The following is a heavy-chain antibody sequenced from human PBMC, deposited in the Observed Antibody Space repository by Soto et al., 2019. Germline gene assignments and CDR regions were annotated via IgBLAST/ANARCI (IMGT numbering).Heavy chain of an antibody. CDR1: GYTFTSYA. Sequence: ASVKVSCKASGYTFTSYAMHWVRQAPGQRLEWMGWINAGNGNTKYSQKLQGRVTITRDTSASTAYMELSSLRSEDTAVYYCARDRIWSGYYVGRVHNWFDPWGQGTLVTVSS. V-gene: IGHV1-3*01. CDR3: ARDRIWSGYYVGRVHNWFDP. D-gene: IGHD3-3*01. CDR2: INAGNGNT. J-gene: IGHJ5*02.